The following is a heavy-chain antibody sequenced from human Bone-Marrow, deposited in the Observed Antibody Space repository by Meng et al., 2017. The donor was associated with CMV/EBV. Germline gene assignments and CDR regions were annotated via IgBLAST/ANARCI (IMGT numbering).Heavy chain of an antibody. CDR3: ARAAPTIVVVPAAHPDY. CDR1: EFTFSSYA. V-gene: IGHV3-30*02. CDR2: IRYDGSNK. Sequence: GESLKISCAASEFTFSSYAMHWVRQAPGKGLEWVAYIRYDGSNKYHAGSVKGRFTISRDNFKNTLYLQMNSLRAEDTAVYYCARAAPTIVVVPAAHPDYWGQGTLVTVSS. D-gene: IGHD2-2*01. J-gene: IGHJ4*02.